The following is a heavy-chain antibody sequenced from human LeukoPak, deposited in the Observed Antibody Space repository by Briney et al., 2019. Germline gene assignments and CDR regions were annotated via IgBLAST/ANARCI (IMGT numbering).Heavy chain of an antibody. CDR2: ISSSSSYI. V-gene: IGHV3-21*01. D-gene: IGHD6-13*01. J-gene: IGHJ5*02. CDR1: GFTFTNAW. CDR3: AGMYSSSWYNWFDP. Sequence: GGSLRLSCEASGFTFTNAWMNWVRQAPGKGLEWVSSISSSSSYIYYADSVKGRFTISRDNAKNSLYLQMNSLRAEDTAVYYCAGMYSSSWYNWFDPWGQGTLVTVSS.